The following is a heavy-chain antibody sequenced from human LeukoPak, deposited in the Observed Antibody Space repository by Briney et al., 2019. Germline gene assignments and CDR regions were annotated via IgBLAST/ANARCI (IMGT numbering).Heavy chain of an antibody. D-gene: IGHD2-2*01. J-gene: IGHJ5*02. V-gene: IGHV4-31*03. CDR2: IYYSGST. Sequence: SETLSLTCTVSGVSISSGGYYWRWVRQHPGKGLEWIGYIYYSGSTYYNPSLKSRVTISVDTSKNQFSLKLSSVTAADTAVYYCARGYCSSTSCSGNWFDPWGQGTLVTVSS. CDR1: GVSISSGGYY. CDR3: ARGYCSSTSCSGNWFDP.